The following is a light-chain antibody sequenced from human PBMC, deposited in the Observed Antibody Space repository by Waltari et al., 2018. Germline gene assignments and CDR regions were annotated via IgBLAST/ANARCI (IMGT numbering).Light chain of an antibody. CDR2: HAS. J-gene: IGKJ1*01. V-gene: IGKV3-20*01. CDR1: QSFRIY. Sequence: DIVLTQSPGTVSLSPGDRATLSCWASQSFRIYLAWYQQKPGQAPRLLIYHASTRATGIPDRFSASGSGTDFSLTISRLEPEDFAMYYCQQYVESPATFGQGTKVEIK. CDR3: QQYVESPAT.